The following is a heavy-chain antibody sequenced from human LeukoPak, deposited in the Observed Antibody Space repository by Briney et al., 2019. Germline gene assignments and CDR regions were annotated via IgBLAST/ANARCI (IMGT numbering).Heavy chain of an antibody. CDR3: ASSGSRWLIDKTYSPY. D-gene: IGHD3-22*01. V-gene: IGHV4-39*07. CDR1: GASVSSGSYY. CDR2: ISHNENT. Sequence: SETLSLTCSVSGASVSSGSYYWSWIRQPPGKGLEWIGEISHNENTNYSPSLKSRLTISIDTSKNQFSLKLSSVTAADTAVYYCASSGSRWLIDKTYSPYWGQGTLVTVSS. J-gene: IGHJ4*02.